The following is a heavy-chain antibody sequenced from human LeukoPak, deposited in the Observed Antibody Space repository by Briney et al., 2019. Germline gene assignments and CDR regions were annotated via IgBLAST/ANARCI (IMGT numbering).Heavy chain of an antibody. CDR3: AKDSVAYNGIYDAFDI. CDR1: GGSISSSNW. CDR2: IYHSGST. D-gene: IGHD1-26*01. Sequence: SETLSLTCAVSGGSISSSNWWSWVRQPPGKGLEWIGEIYHSGSTNYNPSLKSRVTISVDKSKNQFSLKLSSVTAADTAMYYCAKDSVAYNGIYDAFDIWGQGTMVTVSS. J-gene: IGHJ3*02. V-gene: IGHV4-4*02.